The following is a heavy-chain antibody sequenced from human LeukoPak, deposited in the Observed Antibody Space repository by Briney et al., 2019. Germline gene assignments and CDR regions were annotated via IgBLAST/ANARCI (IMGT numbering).Heavy chain of an antibody. D-gene: IGHD4-17*01. CDR2: IVVGSGNT. CDR1: GFTFTSSA. J-gene: IGHJ4*02. Sequence: GASVKVSCKASGFTFTSSAMQWVRQARGQRLEWIGWIVVGSGNTNYAQKFQERVTITRDMSTSTAYMELRSLISDDAAVYYCARGGDYGDYWGLYWGQGTLVTVSS. V-gene: IGHV1-58*02. CDR3: ARGGDYGDYWGLY.